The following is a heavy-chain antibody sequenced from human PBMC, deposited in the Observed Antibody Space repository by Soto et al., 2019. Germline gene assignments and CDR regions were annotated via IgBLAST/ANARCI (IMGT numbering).Heavy chain of an antibody. CDR3: ARDLSRSSRPIYYFDY. J-gene: IGHJ4*02. CDR2: ISGSGGST. D-gene: IGHD6-6*01. CDR1: GFTFSSYA. Sequence: GGSLRLSCAASGFTFSSYAMSWVRQAPGKGLEWVSAISGSGGSTYYADSVKGRFTISRDNSKNTLYLQMNSLRAEDTAVYYCARDLSRSSRPIYYFDYWRQGTLVTV. V-gene: IGHV3-23*01.